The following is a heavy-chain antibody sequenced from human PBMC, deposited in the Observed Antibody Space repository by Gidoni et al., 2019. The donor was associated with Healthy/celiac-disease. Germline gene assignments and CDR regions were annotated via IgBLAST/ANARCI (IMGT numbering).Heavy chain of an antibody. J-gene: IGHJ4*02. D-gene: IGHD3-10*01. CDR2: IYYSGST. V-gene: IGHV4-39*07. Sequence: QLQLQESGPGLVKPSETLSLTCTVSGGSISSSSYYWGWLRQPPGKGLEWIGSIYYSGSTYYNPSLKSRVTISVDTSKNQFSLKLSSVTAADTAVYYCARSVWFGELHLDYWGQGTLVTVSS. CDR3: ARSVWFGELHLDY. CDR1: GGSISSSSYY.